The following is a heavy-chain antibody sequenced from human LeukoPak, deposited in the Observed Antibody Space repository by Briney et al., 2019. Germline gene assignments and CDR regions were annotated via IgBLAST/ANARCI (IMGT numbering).Heavy chain of an antibody. CDR3: ARYSSGWYFDL. J-gene: IGHJ2*01. V-gene: IGHV1-2*02. CDR1: GYTFTGYY. Sequence: GASVKVSCMTSGYTFTGYYMHWVRQAPGQGLEWMGWINPNSGGTNYAQKFQGRVTMTRDTSISTAYMELTRLRSDDTAGYYCARYSSGWYFDLWGRGTLVTVSS. CDR2: INPNSGGT. D-gene: IGHD6-19*01.